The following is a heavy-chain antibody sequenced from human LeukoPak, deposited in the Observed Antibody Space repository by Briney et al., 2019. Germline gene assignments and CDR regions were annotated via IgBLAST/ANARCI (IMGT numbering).Heavy chain of an antibody. J-gene: IGHJ6*03. CDR3: AKTYSSSRAHYYYYYYMDV. CDR1: GFTFSSYA. CDR2: ISYDGSNK. Sequence: GGSLRLSCAASGFTFSSYAMHWVRQAPGKGLGWVAVISYDGSNKYYVDSVKGRFTISRDNSKNTLYLQMNSLRAEDTAVYYCAKTYSSSRAHYYYYYYMDVWGKGTTVTISS. V-gene: IGHV3-30*18. D-gene: IGHD6-13*01.